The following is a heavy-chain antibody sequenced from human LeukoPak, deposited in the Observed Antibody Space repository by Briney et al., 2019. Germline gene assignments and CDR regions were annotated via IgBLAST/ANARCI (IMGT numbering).Heavy chain of an antibody. J-gene: IGHJ4*02. Sequence: GGSLRLSCAASGFTFSSYWMSWVRQAPGKGREWVANIKQDGSEKYYVDSVKGRFTISRDTAKNSLYLQMNSLRAEGTAVYDCARGGFLLEWLLWGYWGQGTLVTVSS. V-gene: IGHV3-7*01. CDR3: ARGGFLLEWLLWGY. CDR2: IKQDGSEK. D-gene: IGHD3-3*01. CDR1: GFTFSSYW.